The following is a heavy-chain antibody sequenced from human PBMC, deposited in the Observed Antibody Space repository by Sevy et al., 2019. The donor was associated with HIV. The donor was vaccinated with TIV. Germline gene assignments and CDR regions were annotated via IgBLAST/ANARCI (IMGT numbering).Heavy chain of an antibody. D-gene: IGHD3-22*01. J-gene: IGHJ5*02. Sequence: ASVKVSCKASGYTFTSYAMNWVRQAPGQGLEWMGWINTNTGNPTYAQGFTGRFVFSLDTSVSTAYLQISSLKAEDTAVYYCARDGVRSYYYDSSGRSKWFDPWDQGTLVTVSS. CDR2: INTNTGNP. V-gene: IGHV7-4-1*02. CDR3: ARDGVRSYYYDSSGRSKWFDP. CDR1: GYTFTSYA.